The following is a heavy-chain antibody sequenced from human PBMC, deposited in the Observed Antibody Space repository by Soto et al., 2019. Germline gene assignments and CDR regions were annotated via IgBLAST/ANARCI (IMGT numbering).Heavy chain of an antibody. D-gene: IGHD6-25*01. CDR2: ISSTSTYI. Sequence: GGSLRLPCAASGFTFRTYSMNWVRQVPGKGLEWVSAISSTSTYIFYADSVKGRFTISRDNAKNSLYLQMNSLRAEDTAVYYCARDLGVTATGTSLDYWGQGTQVTVSS. J-gene: IGHJ4*02. CDR3: ARDLGVTATGTSLDY. V-gene: IGHV3-21*01. CDR1: GFTFRTYS.